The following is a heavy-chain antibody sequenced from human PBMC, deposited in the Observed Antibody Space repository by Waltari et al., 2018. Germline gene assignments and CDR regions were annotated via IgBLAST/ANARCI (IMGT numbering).Heavy chain of an antibody. J-gene: IGHJ3*02. V-gene: IGHV6-1*01. Sequence: QLQLQQSGPGLVKPSQTLSLTCAISGDSVSRKGTAWNWFRQSPSRGLEWLGRAYYWSRWSNDYALSVKSRITINPDTSKNRFSLHLSSVTPDDTAVYYCASGRDNAFDIWGQGTVVTVSS. CDR1: GDSVSRKGTA. CDR2: AYYWSRWSN. CDR3: ASGRDNAFDI.